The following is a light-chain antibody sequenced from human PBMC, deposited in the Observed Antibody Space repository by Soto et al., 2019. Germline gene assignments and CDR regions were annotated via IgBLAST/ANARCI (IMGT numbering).Light chain of an antibody. J-gene: IGLJ1*01. CDR2: DVS. Sequence: PASVSGSPGQSITISCTGTSSDVGGYNYVSWYQHHPGKAPKLMIFDVSNRPSGVSNRFSGSKSGNTASLTISGLQPEDEADYYCSSYTTSNTRQIVFGTGTKVTVL. CDR1: SSDVGGYNY. V-gene: IGLV2-14*03. CDR3: SSYTTSNTRQIV.